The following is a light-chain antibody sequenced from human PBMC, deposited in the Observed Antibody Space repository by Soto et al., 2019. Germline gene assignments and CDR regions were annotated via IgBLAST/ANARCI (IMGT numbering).Light chain of an antibody. CDR2: SVN. CDR3: SSYTSSSTRV. J-gene: IGLJ2*01. Sequence: QPVLTQPPSASGTPGQRVTISCSGSSSNIGKNYVYWYQQLPGTAPKLLIYSVNQRPSGVPDRFSGSKSGTSASLAIGGLRSEDEADYYCSSYTSSSTRVFGGGTQLTVL. V-gene: IGLV1-47*02. CDR1: SSNIGKNY.